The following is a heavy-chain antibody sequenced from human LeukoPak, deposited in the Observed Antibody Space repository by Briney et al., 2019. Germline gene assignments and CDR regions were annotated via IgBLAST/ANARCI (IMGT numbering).Heavy chain of an antibody. D-gene: IGHD2-15*01. V-gene: IGHV3-11*04. CDR3: ARDDCSGGSCFSKDAFDI. Sequence: GGSLRLSCAASGFTFSDYYMSWIRQAPGKGLEWVSYISSSGSTIYYADSVKGRFTISRDNAKNSLYLQLNSLRAEDTAVYYCARDDCSGGSCFSKDAFDIWGQGTMVTVS. CDR1: GFTFSDYY. CDR2: ISSSGSTI. J-gene: IGHJ3*02.